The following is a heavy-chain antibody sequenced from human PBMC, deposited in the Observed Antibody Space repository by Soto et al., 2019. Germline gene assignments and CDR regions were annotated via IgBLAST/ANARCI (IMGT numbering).Heavy chain of an antibody. V-gene: IGHV4-59*01. CDR2: ISYSGNT. J-gene: IGHJ2*01. CDR1: GDSIRNYY. Sequence: QVQLQESGPGLVKPSETLSLTCTVSGDSIRNYYWNWIRQPPGKGLEWIGYISYSGNTNYNPSLKSRVTISVDTSKNQFSLKLNSVTAADKAGYYCASFNSPGWYFDLWGRGTLVSVSS. D-gene: IGHD1-1*01. CDR3: ASFNSPGWYFDL.